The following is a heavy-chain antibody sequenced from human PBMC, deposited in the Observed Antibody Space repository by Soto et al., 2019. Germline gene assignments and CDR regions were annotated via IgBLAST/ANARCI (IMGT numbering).Heavy chain of an antibody. CDR3: ARVSGSGRSCYFVHDYFDY. D-gene: IGHD2-15*01. CDR1: GYTFTSYA. J-gene: IGHJ4*01. CDR2: FNAGNGNT. V-gene: IGHV1-3*01. Sequence: ASVQVSCKASGYTFTSYAMHWVRLVPGQRLERMGWFNAGNGNTTYSQKLQSRVTITRDTSASTAYMDLCSLRSEDTPVYYCARVSGSGRSCYFVHDYFDYWGYRTLVTV.